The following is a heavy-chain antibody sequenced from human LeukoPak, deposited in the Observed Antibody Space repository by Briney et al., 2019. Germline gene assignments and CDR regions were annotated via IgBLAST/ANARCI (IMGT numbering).Heavy chain of an antibody. CDR3: AKDYYYDSSGYYGPFDY. Sequence: GGSLRLSCAASGFTFDDYAMHWVRQAPGKGLEWVSGISWNSGSIGYADSVKGRFTISRDNAKNSLYLQMNSLRAEDTALYYCAKDYYYDSSGYYGPFDYWGQGTLVTVSS. J-gene: IGHJ4*02. V-gene: IGHV3-9*01. CDR2: ISWNSGSI. CDR1: GFTFDDYA. D-gene: IGHD3-22*01.